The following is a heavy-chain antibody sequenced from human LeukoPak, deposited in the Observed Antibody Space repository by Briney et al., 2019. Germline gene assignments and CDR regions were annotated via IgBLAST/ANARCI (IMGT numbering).Heavy chain of an antibody. D-gene: IGHD1-26*01. V-gene: IGHV3-23*01. CDR1: GFTFTVYA. J-gene: IGHJ4*02. Sequence: TGGSLRLSCAASGFTFTVYAMNWVRQAPGKGLEWVSAISGSGGSTYYADSVKGRFTISRDNSKNTLYLQMNSLRAEDTAVYYCAKDPYSGSYYDYWGQGTLVTVSS. CDR2: ISGSGGST. CDR3: AKDPYSGSYYDY.